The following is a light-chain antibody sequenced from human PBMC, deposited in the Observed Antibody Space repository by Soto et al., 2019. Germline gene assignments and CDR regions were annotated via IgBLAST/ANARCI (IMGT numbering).Light chain of an antibody. CDR3: ATWHSSLIAGV. CDR2: DNN. J-gene: IGLJ2*01. V-gene: IGLV1-51*01. CDR1: SSNIGNNF. Sequence: QSVLTQPPSVSAAPGQKVTISCSGSSSNIGNNFVSWYQHLPGTAPKLLIYDNNKPPSGIPDRFSGTKSGTSATLGITGLQTGDEARYYCATWHSSLIAGVFGGGTKLTVL.